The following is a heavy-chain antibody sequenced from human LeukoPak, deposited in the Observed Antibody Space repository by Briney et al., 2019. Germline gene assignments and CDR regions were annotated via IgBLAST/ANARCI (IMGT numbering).Heavy chain of an antibody. J-gene: IGHJ4*02. V-gene: IGHV3-66*01. D-gene: IGHD2-2*01. CDR2: IYSGGST. Sequence: PGGSLRLSCAASGFTVSSNYMSWVRQAPGKGLEWVSVIYSGGSTYYADSVKGRFTISRDNSKNTLYLQMNSLRAEDTAVYYCARDPGVVVPAAFDYWGQGTLVTVSS. CDR1: GFTVSSNY. CDR3: ARDPGVVVPAAFDY.